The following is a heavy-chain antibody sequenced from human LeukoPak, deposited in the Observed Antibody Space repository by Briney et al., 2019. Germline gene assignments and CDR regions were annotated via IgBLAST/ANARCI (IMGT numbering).Heavy chain of an antibody. D-gene: IGHD2-21*01. CDR3: ARDICGAWCYSLDY. CDR1: GFTFSSYA. J-gene: IGHJ4*02. CDR2: ISGSGGGT. V-gene: IGHV3-23*01. Sequence: PGGSLRLSCAASGFTFSSYAMSWVRQAPGKGLEWVSAISGSGGGTYYADSVKGRFTISRDSSKNTLYLQMNSLRAEDTAVYYCARDICGAWCYSLDYWGQGTLVTVSS.